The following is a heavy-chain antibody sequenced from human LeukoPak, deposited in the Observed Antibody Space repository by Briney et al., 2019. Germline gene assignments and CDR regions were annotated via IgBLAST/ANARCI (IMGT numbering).Heavy chain of an antibody. J-gene: IGHJ6*02. CDR1: GYTFTSYG. CDR3: ARGQYSSGWPYYYYYGMDV. V-gene: IGHV1-18*01. Sequence: ASVKVSCKASGYTFTSYGISWVRQAPGQGLEWMGWIRAYNGNTNYAQKLQGRVTMTTDTSTSTAYMELRSLRSDDTAVYYCARGQYSSGWPYYYYYGMDVWGQGTTVTVSS. CDR2: IRAYNGNT. D-gene: IGHD6-19*01.